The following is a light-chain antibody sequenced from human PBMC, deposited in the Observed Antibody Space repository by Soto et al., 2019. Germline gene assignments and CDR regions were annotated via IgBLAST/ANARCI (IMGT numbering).Light chain of an antibody. Sequence: DIEMTQSPSSLSASVGDRVTITCRASQGVSINLNWYQQKPGRAPKVLIYAASDLQSGVTSRFSGHGSGTYFTITISRLQPDDFATYYCQHTYNIPWTFGQGTKGEIK. CDR2: AAS. J-gene: IGKJ1*01. CDR3: QHTYNIPWT. V-gene: IGKV1-39*01. CDR1: QGVSIN.